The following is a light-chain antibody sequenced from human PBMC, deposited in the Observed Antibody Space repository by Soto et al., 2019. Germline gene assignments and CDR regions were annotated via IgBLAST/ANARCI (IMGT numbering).Light chain of an antibody. J-gene: IGKJ1*01. CDR3: QQYNTWPRT. CDR1: QTISSRY. CDR2: AAS. V-gene: IGKV3D-15*01. Sequence: EIVLAQSPCTLSVSPGERATLSCRASQTISSRYLTWYQQKSGQVPRLLISAASTGAAGVPARFNAAGSGTVFTLTISSLQSEDFAIYYCQQYNTWPRTFGQGTKVDIK.